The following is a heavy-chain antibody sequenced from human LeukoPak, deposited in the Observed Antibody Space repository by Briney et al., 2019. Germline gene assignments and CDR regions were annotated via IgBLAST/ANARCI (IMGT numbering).Heavy chain of an antibody. CDR1: GFTFGDYY. V-gene: IGHV3-11*01. Sequence: PGGSLRLSCAASGFTFGDYYMSWIRQAPGKGLEWVSYISSSGSTIYYADSVKGRFTISRDNAKNSLYLQMNSLRAEDTAVYYCARDQKSGGYEGMDVWGQGTTVTVSS. CDR3: ARDQKSGGYEGMDV. J-gene: IGHJ6*02. D-gene: IGHD3-10*01. CDR2: ISSSGSTI.